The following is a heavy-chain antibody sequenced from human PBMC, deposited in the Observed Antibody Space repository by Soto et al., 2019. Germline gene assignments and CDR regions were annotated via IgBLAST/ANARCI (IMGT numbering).Heavy chain of an antibody. J-gene: IGHJ5*02. CDR2: IIPILGIA. V-gene: IGHV1-69*02. D-gene: IGHD6-13*01. CDR3: ARVSSSHSSSWYGWFDP. CDR1: GGTFSSYT. Sequence: SVKVSCKASGGTFSSYTISWVRQAPGQGLEWMGRIIPILGIANYAQKFQGRVTITADKSTSTAYMELSSLRSEDTAVYYCARVSSSHSSSWYGWFDPWGQGTL.